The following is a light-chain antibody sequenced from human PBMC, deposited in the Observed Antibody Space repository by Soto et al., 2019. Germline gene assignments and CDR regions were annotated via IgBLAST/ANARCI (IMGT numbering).Light chain of an antibody. V-gene: IGLV2-8*01. CDR1: SSDVGGYDF. Sequence: QSALTQPPSASGSPGQSVTISYTGTSSDVGGYDFVSWYQHHPGKGPKLIIYEVTKRPSGVPHRFSGSKSGNTASLTVSGLQADDEADYYCGSYAGSNNYVFGSGTKVTVL. CDR2: EVT. CDR3: GSYAGSNNYV. J-gene: IGLJ1*01.